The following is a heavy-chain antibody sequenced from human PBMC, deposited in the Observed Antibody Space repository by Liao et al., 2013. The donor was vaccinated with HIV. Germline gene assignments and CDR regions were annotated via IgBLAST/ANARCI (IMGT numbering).Heavy chain of an antibody. CDR3: ARANFYDFWSYAFDI. CDR1: GGSISSGDYY. D-gene: IGHD3-3*01. CDR2: IYYSGST. Sequence: QVQLQESGPGLVKPSQTLSLTCTVSGGSISSGDYYWSWIRQPPGKGLEWIGYIYYSGSTYYNPSLKSRVTISVDTSKNQFSLKLSSVTAADTAVYYCARANFYDFWSYAFDIWGQGTMVTVXS. V-gene: IGHV4-30-4*08. J-gene: IGHJ3*02.